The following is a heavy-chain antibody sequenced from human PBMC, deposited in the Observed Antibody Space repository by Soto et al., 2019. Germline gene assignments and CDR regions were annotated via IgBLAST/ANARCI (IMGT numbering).Heavy chain of an antibody. Sequence: SGPTLVNPTQTLTLTCTFSGFSLTTRGVGVGWNRQPPGKALEWLALIYWVDDEGYSPFLKSRLTITKDTSKNQVVFTMTNMDPVDTAVYYCARSQTTVTSYDYWGQGTLVTVSS. J-gene: IGHJ4*02. V-gene: IGHV2-5*02. CDR2: IYWVDDE. CDR1: GFSLTTRGVG. CDR3: ARSQTTVTSYDY. D-gene: IGHD4-17*01.